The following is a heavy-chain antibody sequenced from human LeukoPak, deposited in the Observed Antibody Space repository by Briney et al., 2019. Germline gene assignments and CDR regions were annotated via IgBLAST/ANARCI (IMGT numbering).Heavy chain of an antibody. CDR2: ISYDGTNK. J-gene: IGHJ4*02. CDR3: ASGLPAVMVVAATPTDY. CDR1: GFTFRSHA. V-gene: IGHV3-30-3*01. Sequence: GGSLRLSCAASGFTFRSHAMHWIRQAPGKGLEWVAVISYDGTNKYYADSVKGRFTISRDNSKNTLYLQMNSLRAEDTAVYYCASGLPAVMVVAATPTDYWGQGTLVTVSS. D-gene: IGHD2-15*01.